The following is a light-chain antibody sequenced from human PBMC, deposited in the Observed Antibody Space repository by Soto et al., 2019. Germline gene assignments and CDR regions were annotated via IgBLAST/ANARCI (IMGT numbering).Light chain of an antibody. Sequence: EIVLTQSPATLSFSPGERATLSFRASQSVSSYLAWYQQKPGQAPRLLIYDASNGATGIPARFSGSGSGTDFTLTISSLEPEDFAVYYCQQRSNWPITFGQGTRLEIK. J-gene: IGKJ5*01. CDR1: QSVSSY. CDR2: DAS. CDR3: QQRSNWPIT. V-gene: IGKV3-11*01.